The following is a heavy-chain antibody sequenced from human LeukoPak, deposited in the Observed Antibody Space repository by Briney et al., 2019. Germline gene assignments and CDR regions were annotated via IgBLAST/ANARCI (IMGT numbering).Heavy chain of an antibody. Sequence: GGSLRLSRAASGFTFSSYWMHWVRQAPGKGLVWVSRINSDGSSTSYADSVKGRFTISRDNAKNTLYLQMNSLRAEDTAVYYCAREATVTSDWFDPWGQGTLVTVSS. D-gene: IGHD4-17*01. CDR1: GFTFSSYW. J-gene: IGHJ5*02. CDR2: INSDGSST. CDR3: AREATVTSDWFDP. V-gene: IGHV3-74*01.